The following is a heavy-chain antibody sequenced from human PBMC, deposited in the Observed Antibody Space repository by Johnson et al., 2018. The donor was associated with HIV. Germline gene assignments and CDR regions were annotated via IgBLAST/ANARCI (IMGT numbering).Heavy chain of an antibody. CDR3: AKSTQASIRRESGPYGAFDI. CDR1: RFTFSSYA. D-gene: IGHD3-10*01. Sequence: QEQLVESGGGLVQPGGSLRLSCAASRFTFSSYAMHWVRQAPGKGLVWVAVISSDGNNKYSADSVKGRFTISRDNSQNTLYLQMNSLGVEATAVYYCAKSTQASIRRESGPYGAFDIWGQGTMVTVSS. V-gene: IGHV3-30*18. CDR2: ISSDGNNK. J-gene: IGHJ3*02.